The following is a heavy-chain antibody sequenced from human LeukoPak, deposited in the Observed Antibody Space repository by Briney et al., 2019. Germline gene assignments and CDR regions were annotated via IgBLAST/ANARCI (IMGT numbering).Heavy chain of an antibody. Sequence: GASVKVSCKASGVTFSSYAISWVRQAPGQGLEWMGGTIPIFGTANYAQKFQGRVTITADESTSTAYMELSSLRSEDTAVYYCARGHPIRGDIVVVPAATYYYYGMDVWGQGTTVTVSS. CDR1: GVTFSSYA. J-gene: IGHJ6*02. D-gene: IGHD2-2*01. CDR3: ARGHPIRGDIVVVPAATYYYYGMDV. CDR2: TIPIFGTA. V-gene: IGHV1-69*13.